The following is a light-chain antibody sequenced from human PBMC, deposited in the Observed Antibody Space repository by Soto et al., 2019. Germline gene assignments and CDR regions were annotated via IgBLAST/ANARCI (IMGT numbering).Light chain of an antibody. J-gene: IGKJ2*01. V-gene: IGKV1-39*01. CDR3: QQYYSSPYT. Sequence: DIQMTQSPSSLSASIGDRVTITCRASQSVTSNLNWYQQKVGGTPKLLMYAASNLQGGVPSRFSGSGSGTDFTLTIRSLQPEDFATYYCQQYYSSPYTFGQGTKLEV. CDR1: QSVTSN. CDR2: AAS.